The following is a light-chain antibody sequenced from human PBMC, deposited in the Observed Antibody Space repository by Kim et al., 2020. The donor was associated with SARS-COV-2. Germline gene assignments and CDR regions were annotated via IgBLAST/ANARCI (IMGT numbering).Light chain of an antibody. J-gene: IGKJ1*01. CDR1: QSVSSN. V-gene: IGKV3-15*01. Sequence: ETVMTQSPATLSVSPGERATLSCRASQSVSSNLAWYQQKPGQAPRLLIYGASTRATGIPARFSGSGSGTEFTLTISSLQSEDFAVYYCQQYNNWQTFGQGTKVEIK. CDR2: GAS. CDR3: QQYNNWQT.